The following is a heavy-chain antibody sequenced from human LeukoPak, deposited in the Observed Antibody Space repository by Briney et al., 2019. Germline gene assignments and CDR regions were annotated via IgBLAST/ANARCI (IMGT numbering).Heavy chain of an antibody. CDR2: FDPEDGET. Sequence: ASVKVSCKVSGYTLTELSMHWVRQAPGKGLEWMGGFDPEDGETIYAQKFQGRVTMTEDTSTDTAYMELSSLRSEDTAVYYCATTPPYYDSSGPYYWGQGTLATVSS. J-gene: IGHJ4*02. CDR3: ATTPPYYDSSGPYY. D-gene: IGHD3-22*01. CDR1: GYTLTELS. V-gene: IGHV1-24*01.